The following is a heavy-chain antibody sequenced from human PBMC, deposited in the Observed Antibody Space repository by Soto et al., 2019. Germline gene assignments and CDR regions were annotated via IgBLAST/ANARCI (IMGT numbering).Heavy chain of an antibody. CDR1: GFIVSSNY. V-gene: IGHV3-53*01. CDR2: IYSGGST. D-gene: IGHD5-12*01. J-gene: IGHJ4*02. CDR3: ARGYSGYDNAIDY. Sequence: GGSLRLSCAASGFIVSSNYMTWVRQAPGKGLEWVSIIYSGGSTYYADSVKGRFTISRDNSKNTLYLQMNSLRAEDTAVYYCARGYSGYDNAIDYWGQGTLVTVSS.